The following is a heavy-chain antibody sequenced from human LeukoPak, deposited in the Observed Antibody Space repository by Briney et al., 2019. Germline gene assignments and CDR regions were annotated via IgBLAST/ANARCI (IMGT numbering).Heavy chain of an antibody. CDR2: IGIDSGNT. V-gene: IGHV3-11*06. CDR3: ARDHNFAFDN. CDR1: GFSFGVYS. D-gene: IGHD5-24*01. Sequence: SLGLSSAASGFSFGVYSMNWVRKPPKKGLEWISYIGIDSGNTKYADSVKGRFTISADNAKNSLYLQMNSLRVEDTAVYYCARDHNFAFDNWGQGTLVTVSS. J-gene: IGHJ4*02.